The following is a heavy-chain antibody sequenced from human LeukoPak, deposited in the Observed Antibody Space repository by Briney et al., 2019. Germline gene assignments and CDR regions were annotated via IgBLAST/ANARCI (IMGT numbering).Heavy chain of an antibody. CDR3: ARDRPYCSGGSCYDY. CDR1: GFTVSSNY. D-gene: IGHD2-15*01. CDR2: IYSGGST. J-gene: IGHJ4*02. V-gene: IGHV3-53*01. Sequence: GGSLRLSCAASGFTVSSNYMSWVRQAPGKGLEWVSVIYSGGSTYYADSVKGRFTISRDNSKNTLYLQMNSLRAEDTAVYYCARDRPYCSGGSCYDYWGQGTLVTVSS.